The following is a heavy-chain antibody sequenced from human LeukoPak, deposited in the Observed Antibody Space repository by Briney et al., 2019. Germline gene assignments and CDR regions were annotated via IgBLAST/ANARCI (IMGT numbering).Heavy chain of an antibody. J-gene: IGHJ4*02. D-gene: IGHD3-16*01. CDR3: APLRGDPIH. CDR1: GFSFANHP. Sequence: PGGSLRLSCAASGFSFANHPMIWVRQAPGKGLEGVSSISASRGITYYADSVKGRFTISRDNSKNTLYLQMNSLRAEDTAVYYCAPLRGDPIHWGQGTLVTVSS. V-gene: IGHV3-23*01. CDR2: ISASRGIT.